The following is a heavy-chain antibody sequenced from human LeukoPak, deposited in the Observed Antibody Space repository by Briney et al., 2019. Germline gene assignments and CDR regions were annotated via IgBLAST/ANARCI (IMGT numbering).Heavy chain of an antibody. CDR3: ARGRERLPDAFDI. CDR1: GFTFSSYS. J-gene: IGHJ3*02. V-gene: IGHV3-21*01. CDR2: ISSSSSYI. D-gene: IGHD1-1*01. Sequence: GGSLRLSCAASGFTFSSYSMNWVRQAPGKGLEWVSSISSSSSYIYYADSVKGRFTISRDNAKNSLYLQMNSLRAEDTAVYYCARGRERLPDAFDIWGQGTMVTVSS.